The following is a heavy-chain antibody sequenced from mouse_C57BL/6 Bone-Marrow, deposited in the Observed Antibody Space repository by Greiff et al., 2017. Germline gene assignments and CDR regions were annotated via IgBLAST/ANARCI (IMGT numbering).Heavy chain of an antibody. CDR2: IHPNSGST. Sequence: VQLQQPGAELVKPGASVKLSCKASGYTFTSYWMPWVKQRPGQGLEWIGMIHPNSGSTNYNEKFKSKATLTVDKSSSTAYMQLSSLTSEDSAVYYCARSGYSNYYWYFDVWGTGTTVTVSS. D-gene: IGHD2-5*01. CDR3: ARSGYSNYYWYFDV. J-gene: IGHJ1*03. V-gene: IGHV1-64*01. CDR1: GYTFTSYW.